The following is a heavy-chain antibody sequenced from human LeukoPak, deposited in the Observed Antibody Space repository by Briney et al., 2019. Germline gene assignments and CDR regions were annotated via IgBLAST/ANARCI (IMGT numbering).Heavy chain of an antibody. J-gene: IGHJ4*02. CDR3: ARSRGSCYSCGDY. D-gene: IGHD2-15*01. Sequence: SVKVSCKASGGTFSSYAISWVRQAPGQGLEWMGGIIPIFATANYAQKFQGRVTITADESTSTAYMELSSLRSEDTAVYYCARSRGSCYSCGDYWGQGTLVTVSS. V-gene: IGHV1-69*13. CDR1: GGTFSSYA. CDR2: IIPIFATA.